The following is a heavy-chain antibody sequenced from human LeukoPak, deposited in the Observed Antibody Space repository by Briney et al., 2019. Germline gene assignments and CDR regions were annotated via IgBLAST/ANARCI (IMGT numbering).Heavy chain of an antibody. CDR2: LSGSGITT. CDR3: AKGIYSSVWSYFDY. J-gene: IGHJ4*01. V-gene: IGHV3-23*01. D-gene: IGHD6-19*01. Sequence: GGSLRLSCAASGFTFSNSAMSWVRQAPGKGLDWVSTLSGSGITTYYADSVKGRFTISRDNSKNTLYLQMNSLRAEDTAVYYCAKGIYSSVWSYFDYWGHGTLVTVSS. CDR1: GFTFSNSA.